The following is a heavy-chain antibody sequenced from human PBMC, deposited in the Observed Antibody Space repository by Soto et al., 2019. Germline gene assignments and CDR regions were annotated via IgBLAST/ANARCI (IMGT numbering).Heavy chain of an antibody. CDR2: INADGTST. J-gene: IGHJ4*02. V-gene: IGHV3-74*01. CDR3: VKVLARGVXXPRFYFDX. D-gene: IGHD5-12*01. Sequence: DVQLVESGGGLVQPGGSLRLSCAASGFTFSNSWMHWVRQVSGKGLEWVSRINADGTSTSYADSVKGRFTISRDNAKNTLYLHVNSLRAXXXXVYYCVKVLARGVXXPRFYFDXWXXGAXXXV. CDR1: GFTFSNSW.